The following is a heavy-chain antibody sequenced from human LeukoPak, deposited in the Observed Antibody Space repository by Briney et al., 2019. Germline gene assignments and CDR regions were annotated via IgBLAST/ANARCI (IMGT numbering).Heavy chain of an antibody. CDR1: GFTFSGYG. Sequence: PGGSLRLSCAASGFTFSGYGMHWVRQAPGKGLEWVAVISYDGSNKYYADSVKGRFTISRDNSKNTLYLQMNSLRAEDTAVYYRARVGGSYLTVDYWGQGTLVTVSS. CDR3: ARVGGSYLTVDY. CDR2: ISYDGSNK. D-gene: IGHD1-26*01. J-gene: IGHJ4*02. V-gene: IGHV3-30*03.